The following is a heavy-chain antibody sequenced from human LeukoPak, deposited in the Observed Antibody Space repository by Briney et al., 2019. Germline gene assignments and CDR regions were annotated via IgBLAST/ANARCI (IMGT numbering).Heavy chain of an antibody. CDR2: IYYSGST. J-gene: IGHJ4*02. CDR1: GGSISSGDYY. V-gene: IGHV4-30-4*01. Sequence: PSETLSLTCTVSGGSISSGDYYWSWIRQPPGKGLEWIGYIYYSGSTYYNPSLKSRVTISVDTSENQFSLKLSSVTAADTAVYYCVGIQLWLHQVDYWGQGTLVTVSS. D-gene: IGHD5-18*01. CDR3: VGIQLWLHQVDY.